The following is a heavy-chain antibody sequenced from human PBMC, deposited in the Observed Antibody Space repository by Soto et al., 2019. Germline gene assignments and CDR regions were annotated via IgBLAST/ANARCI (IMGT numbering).Heavy chain of an antibody. D-gene: IGHD2-21*02. V-gene: IGHV4-38-2*01. CDR3: ARVGPYCGGDCYSPPP. CDR2: IYHSGST. CDR1: GYSIRNGYY. J-gene: IGHJ5*02. Sequence: TSETLSLTCAVSGYSIRNGYYWGWIRQPPGKGLEWIGTIYHSGSTYYNPSLKSRVTISVDASENHFSLKLSSVTAADTAVCYCARVGPYCGGDCYSPPPWGQGTLVTVSS.